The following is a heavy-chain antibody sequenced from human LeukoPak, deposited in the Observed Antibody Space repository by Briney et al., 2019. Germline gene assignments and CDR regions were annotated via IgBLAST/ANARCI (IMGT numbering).Heavy chain of an antibody. D-gene: IGHD5/OR15-5a*01. J-gene: IGHJ4*02. V-gene: IGHV4-39*01. CDR2: IYYSGNT. CDR3: ARWVSTPGGYFDY. Sequence: PSETLSLTCTVSGGSISSSSSYWGWIRQPPGKGLEWIGNIYYSGNTYYNPSLKSRVTISVDTSKNQFSLRLSSVTAADTAFYYCARWVSTPGGYFDYWGQGTLVTVSS. CDR1: GGSISSSSSY.